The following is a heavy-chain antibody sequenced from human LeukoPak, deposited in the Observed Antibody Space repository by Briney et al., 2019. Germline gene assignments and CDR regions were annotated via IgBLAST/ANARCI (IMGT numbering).Heavy chain of an antibody. CDR2: ISYDGSNK. V-gene: IGHV3-30*18. Sequence: GGALRPSLAASGFPLNSYGMHRGRPGPSKGAGGVGVISYDGSNKYYADSVKGRFTISRDNSKNTLYLQMNSLRAEDTAVYYCAKDDGPRVEWPFDYWGQGTLVTVSS. J-gene: IGHJ4*02. CDR3: AKDDGPRVEWPFDY. CDR1: GFPLNSYG. D-gene: IGHD5-24*01.